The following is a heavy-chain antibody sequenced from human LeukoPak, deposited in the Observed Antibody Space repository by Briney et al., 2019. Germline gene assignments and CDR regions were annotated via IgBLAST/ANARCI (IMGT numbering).Heavy chain of an antibody. V-gene: IGHV4-34*01. Sequence: SETLSLTCAVYGGSFSGYYWSWIRQPPGQGLEWIGEINHSGSTNYNPSLKSRVTISVDTSKNQFSLKLSSVTAADTAVYYCAAQLRYFDWLFPIHGYFQHWGQGTLVTVSS. J-gene: IGHJ1*01. CDR2: INHSGST. CDR1: GGSFSGYY. CDR3: AAQLRYFDWLFPIHGYFQH. D-gene: IGHD3-9*01.